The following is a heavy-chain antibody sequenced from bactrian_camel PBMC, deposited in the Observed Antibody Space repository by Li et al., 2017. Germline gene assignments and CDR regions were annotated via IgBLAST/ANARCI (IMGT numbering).Heavy chain of an antibody. V-gene: IGHV3S40*01. CDR3: AAEVLPPWGGPVKACDGTWMPRGRNY. J-gene: IGHJ4*01. CDR1: GFTFGKYV. D-gene: IGHD5*01. CDR2: INSNGGST. Sequence: VQLVESGGGLVQPGGSLRLSCAASGFTFGKYVMSWVRQAPGKGLEWVSSINSNGGSTFYAESVKGRFTISKDNAKKTLYLEMSSLKLEDSAMYHCAAEVLPPWGGPVKACDGTWMPRGRNYWGQGTQVTVS.